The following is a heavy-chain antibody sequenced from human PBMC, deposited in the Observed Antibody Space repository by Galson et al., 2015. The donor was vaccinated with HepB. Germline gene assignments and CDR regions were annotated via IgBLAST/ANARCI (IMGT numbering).Heavy chain of an antibody. J-gene: IGHJ5*02. V-gene: IGHV5-10-1*01. CDR2: IDPSDSYT. CDR1: GYSFTNYW. Sequence: QSGAEVKKPGESLRISCKGSGYSFTNYWITWVRQMPGKGLEWMGRIDPSDSYTSYSPSFQGHVTISADKSIRTAYLQWSSLKASDTAMYYCATNMITLGGLIVFDLWGQGTLVTVSS. D-gene: IGHD3-16*02. CDR3: ATNMITLGGLIVFDL.